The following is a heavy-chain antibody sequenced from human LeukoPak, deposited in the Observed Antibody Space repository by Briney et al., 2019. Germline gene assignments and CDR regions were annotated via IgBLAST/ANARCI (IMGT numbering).Heavy chain of an antibody. J-gene: IGHJ3*02. CDR1: GGSFTNYH. V-gene: IGHV4-59*08. CDR2: IYYSGST. D-gene: IGHD3-22*01. CDR3: ARQSSGYYGPGAFDI. Sequence: SETLSLTCTVSGGSFTNYHWSWIRQPPGKGLEWIGYIYYSGSTNYNPSLKSRVTISEDTSKNQFSLKLSSVTAADTAVYYCARQSSGYYGPGAFDIWGQGTMVTVSS.